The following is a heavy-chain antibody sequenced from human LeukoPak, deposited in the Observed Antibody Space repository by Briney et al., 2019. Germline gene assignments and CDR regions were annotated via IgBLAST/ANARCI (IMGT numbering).Heavy chain of an antibody. CDR3: ARGYYWYFDL. V-gene: IGHV4-59*01. CDR1: GGSFSGYY. CDR2: IYYSGST. Sequence: SETLSLTCAVYGGSFSGYYWSWIRQPPGKGLEWIGYIYYSGSTNYNPSLKGRVTISVDTSKNQFSLKLSSVTAADTAVYYCARGYYWYFDLWGRGTLVTVSS. J-gene: IGHJ2*01.